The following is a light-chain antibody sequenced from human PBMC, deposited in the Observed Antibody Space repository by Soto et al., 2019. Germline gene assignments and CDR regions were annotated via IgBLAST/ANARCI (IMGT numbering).Light chain of an antibody. CDR2: GAS. Sequence: EIVLTQSPATLSLSPGERVTLSCGASQSISSSNLAWYQQKPGQAPRLLIYGASSRATGIPPRFSGSGSGTEFTLTISSLQSEDFAVYYCQQYNNWPPYTFGQGTKVDIK. CDR1: QSISSSN. CDR3: QQYNNWPPYT. J-gene: IGKJ2*01. V-gene: IGKV3-15*01.